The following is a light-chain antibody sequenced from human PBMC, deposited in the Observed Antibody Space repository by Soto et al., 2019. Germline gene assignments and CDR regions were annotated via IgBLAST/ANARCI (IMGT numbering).Light chain of an antibody. Sequence: EIVVTQSPGTLSLSPGERATLSCRASQSVSNNYLAWYQQKPGQAPRLLIYGASGRATGIPDRFSGSGSGTDFILTISRLEPEDFVVYYCQQYGSSPRTFGQGTKVEIK. CDR3: QQYGSSPRT. CDR1: QSVSNNY. V-gene: IGKV3-20*01. J-gene: IGKJ1*01. CDR2: GAS.